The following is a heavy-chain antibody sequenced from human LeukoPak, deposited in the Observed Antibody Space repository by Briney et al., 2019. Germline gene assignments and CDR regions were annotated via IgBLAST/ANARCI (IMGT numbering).Heavy chain of an antibody. V-gene: IGHV3-72*01. CDR3: ASAFRIGGYYYYMDV. D-gene: IGHD1-26*01. J-gene: IGHJ6*03. Sequence: GGSLRLTCAASGFTFSDHYMDGVRQAPGKGLEWVGRTRNKANSYTTEYAASVKGRFTISRDDSKNSLYLQMNSLKTEDTAVYYCASAFRIGGYYYYMDVWGKGTTVTVSS. CDR1: GFTFSDHY. CDR2: TRNKANSYTT.